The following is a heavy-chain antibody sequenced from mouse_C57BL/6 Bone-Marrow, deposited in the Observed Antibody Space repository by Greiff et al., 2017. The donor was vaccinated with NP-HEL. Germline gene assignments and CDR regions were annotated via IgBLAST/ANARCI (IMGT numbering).Heavy chain of an antibody. CDR3: TRDGDVDWFAY. J-gene: IGHJ3*01. D-gene: IGHD2-3*01. V-gene: IGHV5-9-1*02. Sequence: EVNVVESGEGLVKPGGSLKLSCAASGFTFSSYAMSWVRQTPEKRLEWVAYISSGGDYIYYADTVKGRFTISRDNARNTLYLQMSSLKSEDTAMYYCTRDGDVDWFAYWGQGTLVTVSA. CDR2: ISSGGDYI. CDR1: GFTFSSYA.